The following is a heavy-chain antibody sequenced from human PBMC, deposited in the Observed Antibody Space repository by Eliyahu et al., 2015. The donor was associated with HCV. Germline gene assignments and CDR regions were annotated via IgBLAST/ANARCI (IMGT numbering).Heavy chain of an antibody. J-gene: IGHJ4*02. CDR3: ARGTLEGATTLYFDY. Sequence: QVQLQQWGAGLLKPSETLSLTCAVYGGSFSGYYWSWIRQPPGKGLEWIGEINHSGSTNYNPSLKSRVTISVDTSKNQFSLKLSSVTAADTAVYYCARGTLEGATTLYFDYWGQGTLVTVSS. CDR2: INHSGST. CDR1: GGSFSGYY. D-gene: IGHD1-26*01. V-gene: IGHV4-34*01.